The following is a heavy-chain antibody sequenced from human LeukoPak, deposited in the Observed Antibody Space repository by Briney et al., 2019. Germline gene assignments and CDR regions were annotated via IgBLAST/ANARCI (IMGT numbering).Heavy chain of an antibody. J-gene: IGHJ4*02. CDR1: GYSISSGYY. D-gene: IGHD6-19*01. CDR2: IYHSGST. CDR3: AKVSSSGWSDFDY. Sequence: SETLSLTCTVSGYSISSGYYWGWIRQPPGKGLEWIGSIYHSGSTYYNPSLKSRVTISVDTSKNQFSLKLSSVTAADTAVYYCAKVSSSGWSDFDYWGQGTLVTVSS. V-gene: IGHV4-38-2*02.